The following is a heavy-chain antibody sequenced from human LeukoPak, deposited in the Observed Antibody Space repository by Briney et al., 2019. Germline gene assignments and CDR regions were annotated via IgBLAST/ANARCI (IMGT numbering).Heavy chain of an antibody. V-gene: IGHV1-8*01. CDR2: KNPNSGNT. Sequence: GASVKVSCKASGYTFTSYDINWVRQATGQGLEWMGWKNPNSGNTGYAQKFQGRVTMTRNASISTAYMELSSLRSEDTAVYHCARIALRGRSPMLYWGQGTLVTVSS. CDR3: ARIALRGRSPMLY. J-gene: IGHJ4*02. D-gene: IGHD1-1*01. CDR1: GYTFTSYD.